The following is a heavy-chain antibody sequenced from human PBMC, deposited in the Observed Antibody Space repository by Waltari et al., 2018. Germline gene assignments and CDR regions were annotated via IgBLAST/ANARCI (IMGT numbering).Heavy chain of an antibody. V-gene: IGHV5-51*01. CDR3: ARHLSDSSGYYYHDY. CDR2: ICPGDADT. J-gene: IGHJ4*02. CDR1: GYSFTRYW. D-gene: IGHD3-22*01. Sequence: EVQLVQSGAEVKKPGESLTLSCKGSGYSFTRYWIGWGRQMPGKGVCWMGIICPGDADTRDSPSFQGQVTISADKSISTAYLQWSSRKASDTAMYYCARHLSDSSGYYYHDYWGQGTLVTVSA.